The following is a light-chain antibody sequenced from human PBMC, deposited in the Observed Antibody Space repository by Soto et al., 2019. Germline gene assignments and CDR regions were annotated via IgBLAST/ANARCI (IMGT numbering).Light chain of an antibody. V-gene: IGKV3-15*01. CDR2: GAS. CDR1: QSVSSN. CDR3: QQYNKWPPYT. Sequence: EIVMTQSPATLSVSPGERATLSCRASQSVSSNLAWYQQKPGQAPRLLIYGASTRATGIPARFSGSGSGTAFTLTISSLQSADFAVYYCQQYNKWPPYTFGQGTKLEIK. J-gene: IGKJ2*01.